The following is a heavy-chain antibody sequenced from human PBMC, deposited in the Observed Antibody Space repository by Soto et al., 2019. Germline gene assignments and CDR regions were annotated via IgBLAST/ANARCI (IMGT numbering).Heavy chain of an antibody. J-gene: IGHJ6*02. Sequence: ASVTVSCKASGYTFTSYGISCVRQAPGQGLEWLGWISAYNGNTNYAQKLQGRVTMTTDTSTSTAYMELRSLRSDDTAVYYCARDSPNSSGWYGYYYYGMDVWGQGTTVTVSS. CDR2: ISAYNGNT. CDR3: ARDSPNSSGWYGYYYYGMDV. V-gene: IGHV1-18*01. D-gene: IGHD6-19*01. CDR1: GYTFTSYG.